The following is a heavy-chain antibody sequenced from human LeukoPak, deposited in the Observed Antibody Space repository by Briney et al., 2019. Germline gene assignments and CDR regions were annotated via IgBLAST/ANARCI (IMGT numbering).Heavy chain of an antibody. J-gene: IGHJ5*02. CDR2: TYPGDSNT. CDR3: VRSPACSSGTCYPNWFDP. Sequence: GESLEISCEGSGYSFTNNWIGWVRQLPGKGLEWMGITYPGDSNTRYSPSFQGQVTISADKSISSAYLQWSSLKASDPAMYYCVRSPACSSGTCYPNWFDPWGQGTLVTVSS. V-gene: IGHV5-51*01. CDR1: GYSFTNNW. D-gene: IGHD2-15*01.